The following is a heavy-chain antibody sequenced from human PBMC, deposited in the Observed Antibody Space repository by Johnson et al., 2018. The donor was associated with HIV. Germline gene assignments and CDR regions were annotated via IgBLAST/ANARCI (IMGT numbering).Heavy chain of an antibody. J-gene: IGHJ3*02. CDR1: GFTFSSYA. CDR3: ARLPSGYSRDDLDI. V-gene: IGHV3-33*01. CDR2: IWYDGSNK. Sequence: QVQLVESGGGLVQPGGSLRLSCAASGFTFSSYAMHWVRQDPGKGLEWVAVIWYDGSNKYYADSVKGRFTVSRDNSKNTLYLQINSLRPEDTAVYYCARLPSGYSRDDLDIWGQGTMVTVSS. D-gene: IGHD5-18*01.